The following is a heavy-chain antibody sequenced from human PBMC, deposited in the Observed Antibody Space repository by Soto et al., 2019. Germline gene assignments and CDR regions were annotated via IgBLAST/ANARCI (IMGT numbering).Heavy chain of an antibody. V-gene: IGHV3-23*01. CDR2: ISGSGGST. CDR3: AKEETAMVTYRPFDY. CDR1: GFTFSSYA. D-gene: IGHD5-18*01. Sequence: GGSLRLSCAASGFTFSSYAMSWVHQAPGKGLEWVSAISGSGGSTYYADSVKGRFTISRDNSKNTLYLQMNSLRAEDTAVYYCAKEETAMVTYRPFDYWGQGTLVTVSS. J-gene: IGHJ4*02.